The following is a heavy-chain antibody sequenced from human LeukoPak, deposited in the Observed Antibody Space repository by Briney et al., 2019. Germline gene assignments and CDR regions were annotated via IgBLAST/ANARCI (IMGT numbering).Heavy chain of an antibody. CDR3: ARGSITMVRGVIRPSLLIDY. D-gene: IGHD3-10*01. J-gene: IGHJ4*02. V-gene: IGHV1-2*02. CDR2: INPNSGGT. Sequence: ASVKVSCKASGYTFTGHYMHWVRQAPGQGLEWMGWINPNSGGTNYAQKFQGRVTMTRDTSISTAYMELSRLRSDDTAVYYCARGSITMVRGVIRPSLLIDYWGQGTLVTVSS. CDR1: GYTFTGHY.